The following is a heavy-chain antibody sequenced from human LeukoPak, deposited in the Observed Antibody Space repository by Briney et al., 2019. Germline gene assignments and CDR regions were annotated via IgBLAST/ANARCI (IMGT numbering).Heavy chain of an antibody. J-gene: IGHJ5*02. CDR1: GYSTSSGSYY. CDR3: AAALGGANWFDP. Sequence: SQTLSLTCIVSGYSTSSGSYYWSWIRQPAGKGLEWIGRIYTSGSTNYNPSLKSRVTISVDTSKNQFSLKLSSVTAADTAVYYCAAALGGANWFDPWGQGTLVTVSS. CDR2: IYTSGST. D-gene: IGHD3-10*01. V-gene: IGHV4-61*02.